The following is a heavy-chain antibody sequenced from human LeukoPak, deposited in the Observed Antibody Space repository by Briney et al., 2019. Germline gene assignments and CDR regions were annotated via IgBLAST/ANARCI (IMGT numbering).Heavy chain of an antibody. CDR1: GFTFSGYR. CDR2: IKQDGSEK. J-gene: IGHJ4*02. CDR3: ARVQEDSGSFYFDY. D-gene: IGHD1-26*01. V-gene: IGHV3-7*01. Sequence: GGSLRLSCAASGFTFSGYRMSWVRQAPGKGLEWVANIKQDGSEKYYVDSVKGRFTISRDNAQNSLYLQMNSLRAEDTAVYYCARVQEDSGSFYFDYWGQGTLVTVSS.